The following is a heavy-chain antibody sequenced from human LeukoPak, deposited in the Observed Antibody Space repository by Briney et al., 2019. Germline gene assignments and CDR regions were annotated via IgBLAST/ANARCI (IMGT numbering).Heavy chain of an antibody. J-gene: IGHJ6*02. Sequence: GGSLRLSCAASGFTFDDYAMHWVRQAPGKGLEWVSLISWDGGSTYYADSVKGRFTISRDNSKNSLYPQMNSLRAEDTALYYCAKAGGYYYGMDVWGQGTTVTVSS. CDR1: GFTFDDYA. V-gene: IGHV3-43D*03. CDR2: ISWDGGST. D-gene: IGHD1-14*01. CDR3: AKAGGYYYGMDV.